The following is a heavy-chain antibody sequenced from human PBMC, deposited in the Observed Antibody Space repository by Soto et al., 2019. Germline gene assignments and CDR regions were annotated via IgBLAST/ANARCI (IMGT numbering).Heavy chain of an antibody. CDR3: AAESSGWYSYYYGMDV. J-gene: IGHJ6*02. CDR1: GFTFTSSA. CDR2: IVVGSGNT. D-gene: IGHD6-19*01. Sequence: SVEVSCKASGFTFTSSAVQWVLQAPGQGLEWIGWIVVGSGNTNYAQKFQERVTITRDMSTRTAYMELSSLRPEDTAVYYCAAESSGWYSYYYGMDVWGQGTTVTVSS. V-gene: IGHV1-58*01.